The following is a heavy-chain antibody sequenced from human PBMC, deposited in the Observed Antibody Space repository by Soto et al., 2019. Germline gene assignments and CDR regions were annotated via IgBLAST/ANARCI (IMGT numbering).Heavy chain of an antibody. V-gene: IGHV3-23*01. CDR1: GFTFSSYA. Sequence: EVQLLDSGGDLVQPGGSLRLSCAASGFTFSSYAMSWVRQAPGKGLERVSVISGSGGYTDYADSVKGRFTISRDNSRKTVYLPMNSLRGEDTSIYCCAKDQWANHNVGDPFADWGQGTMVTVSS. CDR3: AKDQWANHNVGDPFAD. D-gene: IGHD4-17*01. J-gene: IGHJ4*02. CDR2: ISGSGGYT.